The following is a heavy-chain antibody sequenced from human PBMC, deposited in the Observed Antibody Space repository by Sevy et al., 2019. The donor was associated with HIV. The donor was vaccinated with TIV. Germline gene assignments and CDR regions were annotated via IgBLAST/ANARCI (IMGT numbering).Heavy chain of an antibody. J-gene: IGHJ4*02. CDR3: AIDTSDLSYSGYYSY. Sequence: GGSLRLSCAASGFTFSSYGMHWVRRAPGKGLEWVAVIWYDGSNKYYADSVKGRFTISRDNSKNTLYLQMNSLRAEDTAVYYCAIDTSDLSYSGYYSYWGQGTLVTVSS. D-gene: IGHD3-22*01. V-gene: IGHV3-33*01. CDR2: IWYDGSNK. CDR1: GFTFSSYG.